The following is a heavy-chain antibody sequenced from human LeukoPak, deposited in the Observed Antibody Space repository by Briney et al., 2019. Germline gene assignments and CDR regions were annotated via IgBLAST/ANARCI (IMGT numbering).Heavy chain of an antibody. J-gene: IGHJ5*02. CDR1: GYTFTSYA. V-gene: IGHV1-69*13. CDR3: ARRWLPRYCSSTSCYEDWFDP. CDR2: IIPIFGTA. Sequence: SVKVSCKASGYTFTSYAIHWVRQAPGQGLEWMGGIIPIFGTANYAQKFQGRVTITADESTSTAYMELSSLRSEDTAVYYCARRWLPRYCSSTSCYEDWFDPWGQGTLVTVSS. D-gene: IGHD2-2*01.